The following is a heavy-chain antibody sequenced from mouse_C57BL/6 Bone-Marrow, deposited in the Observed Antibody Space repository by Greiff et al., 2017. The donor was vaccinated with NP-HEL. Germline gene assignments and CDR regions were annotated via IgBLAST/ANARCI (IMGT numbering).Heavy chain of an antibody. CDR2: ISDGGSYT. CDR1: GFTFSSYA. Sequence: EVNVVESGGGLVKPGGSLKLSCAASGFTFSSYAMSWVRQTPEKRLEWVATISDGGSYTYYPDNVKGRFTISRDNAKNNLYLQMSHLKSEDTAMYYCARDATAQATGYYAMDYWGQGTSVTVSS. CDR3: ARDATAQATGYYAMDY. D-gene: IGHD3-2*02. J-gene: IGHJ4*01. V-gene: IGHV5-4*01.